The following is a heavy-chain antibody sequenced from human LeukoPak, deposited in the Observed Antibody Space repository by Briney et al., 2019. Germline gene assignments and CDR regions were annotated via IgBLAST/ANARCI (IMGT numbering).Heavy chain of an antibody. V-gene: IGHV1-46*01. Sequence: ASVTVSCKTSGYNFIYYYIHWVRQAPGQGLEWMALINPSGGSTSYAQKFQGRVTMTRDTSTSTVYMELRSLRSEDTAVYYCARGPYSSGWYGLDYWGQGTLVTVSS. D-gene: IGHD6-19*01. CDR3: ARGPYSSGWYGLDY. CDR2: INPSGGST. CDR1: GYNFIYYY. J-gene: IGHJ4*02.